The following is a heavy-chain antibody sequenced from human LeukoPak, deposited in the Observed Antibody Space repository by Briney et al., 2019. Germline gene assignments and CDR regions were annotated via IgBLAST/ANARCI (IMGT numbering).Heavy chain of an antibody. CDR1: GFTFTNYW. CDR3: ASDRTYDISGYRFDL. CDR2: IRQDGGEK. Sequence: PGGSLRLSCAGSGFTFTNYWMTWVRQVPGKGLEWVANIRQDGGEKYYEDSVKGRFTIPRDNAKNSLYLQMDSLRAEDTAVYYCASDRTYDISGYRFDLWGQGTLVTVSS. V-gene: IGHV3-7*01. J-gene: IGHJ4*02. D-gene: IGHD3-22*01.